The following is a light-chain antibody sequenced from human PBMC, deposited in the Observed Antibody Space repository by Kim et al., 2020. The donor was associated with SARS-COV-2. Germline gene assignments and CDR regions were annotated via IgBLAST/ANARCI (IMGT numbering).Light chain of an antibody. CDR1: QSVSSN. CDR2: GAS. CDR3: QQYNNWPPLT. J-gene: IGKJ4*01. V-gene: IGKV3-15*01. Sequence: EIVMTQSPATLSVSPGERATLSCRASQSVSSNLAWYQQKPGQAHRLLIYGASTRATGIPARFSGSGSGTEFTLTISSQQSEDFAVYYCQQYNNWPPLTFGGETKVDIK.